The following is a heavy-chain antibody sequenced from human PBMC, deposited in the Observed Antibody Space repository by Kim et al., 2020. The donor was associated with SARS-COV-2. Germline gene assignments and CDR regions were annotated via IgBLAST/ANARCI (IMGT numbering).Heavy chain of an antibody. CDR1: GGSISSYY. D-gene: IGHD2-21*02. V-gene: IGHV4-59*01. CDR2: IYYSGST. J-gene: IGHJ5*02. CDR3: ARGRLSLYCGGDCSTDPGWFDP. Sequence: SETLSLTCTVSGGSISSYYWSWIRQPPGKGLEWIGYIYYSGSTNYNPSLKSRVTISVDTSKNQFSLKLSSVTAADTAVYYCARGRLSLYCGGDCSTDPGWFDPWGQGTLVTVSS.